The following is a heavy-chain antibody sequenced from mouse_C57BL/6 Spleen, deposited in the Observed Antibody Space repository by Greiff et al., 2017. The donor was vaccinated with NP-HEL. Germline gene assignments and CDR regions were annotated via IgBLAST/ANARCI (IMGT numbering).Heavy chain of an antibody. CDR2: INPGSGGT. J-gene: IGHJ2*01. D-gene: IGHD1-2*01. V-gene: IGHV1-54*01. CDR3: ARSGTTAVYFDY. Sequence: VQLQESGAELVRPGTSVKVSCKASGYAFTNYLIEWVKQRPGQGLEWIGVINPGSGGTNYNEKFKGKATLTADKSSSTAYMQLSSLTSEDSAVYFCARSGTTAVYFDYWGQGTTLTVSS. CDR1: GYAFTNYL.